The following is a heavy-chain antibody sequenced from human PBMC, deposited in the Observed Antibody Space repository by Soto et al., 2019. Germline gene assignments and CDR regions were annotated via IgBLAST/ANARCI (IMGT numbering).Heavy chain of an antibody. CDR3: ARKYTYGPTLNWFDP. CDR2: IYYSGST. CDR1: GGSISSHH. Sequence: SETLSLTCTVSGGSISSHHWSWIRQPPGKGLEWIGYIYYSGSTNYNPSLKSRVTVSVDTSKNQFSLTLSSVTAADTALYFCARKYTYGPTLNWFDPWGQGTLVTVAS. D-gene: IGHD5-18*01. J-gene: IGHJ5*02. V-gene: IGHV4-59*11.